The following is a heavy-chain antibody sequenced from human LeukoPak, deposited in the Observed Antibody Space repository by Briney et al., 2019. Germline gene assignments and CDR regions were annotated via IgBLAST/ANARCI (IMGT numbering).Heavy chain of an antibody. D-gene: IGHD1-1*01. J-gene: IGHJ5*02. CDR2: ISGSGGST. CDR3: AKDLRWNDVRFDP. Sequence: PGGSLRLSCAAPGFTFSSYAMSWVRQAPGKGLEWVSAISGSGGSTYYADSVKGRFTISRDNSKNTLYLQMNSLRAEDTAVYYRAKDLRWNDVRFDPWGQGTLVTVSS. V-gene: IGHV3-23*01. CDR1: GFTFSSYA.